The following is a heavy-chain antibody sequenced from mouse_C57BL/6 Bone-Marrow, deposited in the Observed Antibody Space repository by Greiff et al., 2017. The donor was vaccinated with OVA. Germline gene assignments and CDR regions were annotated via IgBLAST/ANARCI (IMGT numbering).Heavy chain of an antibody. CDR3: ARFFSPNYYGSSYWYFDV. CDR2: INPNNGGT. Sequence: EVQLQQSGPELVKPGASVKISCKASGYTFTDYYMNWVKQSHGKSLEWIGDINPNNGGTSYNQKFKGKATLTVDKSSSTAYMELRSLTSEDSAVYYCARFFSPNYYGSSYWYFDVWGTGTTVTVSS. CDR1: GYTFTDYY. V-gene: IGHV1-26*01. D-gene: IGHD1-1*01. J-gene: IGHJ1*03.